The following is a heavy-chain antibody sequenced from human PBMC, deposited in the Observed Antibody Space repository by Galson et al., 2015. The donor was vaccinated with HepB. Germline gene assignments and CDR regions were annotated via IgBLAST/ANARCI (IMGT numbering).Heavy chain of an antibody. CDR1: GGTFSSYV. V-gene: IGHV1-8*02. J-gene: IGHJ5*02. CDR3: TRNPARTGDFDP. CDR2: MDPNSGNT. D-gene: IGHD1/OR15-1a*01. Sequence: SVKVSCKASGGTFSSYVISWVRQATGQGPEWMGWMDPNSGNTGYAQKFQGRVTLTRDTSISTAYMELTDLRSEDTAVYYCTRNPARTGDFDPWGQGTLVTVSS.